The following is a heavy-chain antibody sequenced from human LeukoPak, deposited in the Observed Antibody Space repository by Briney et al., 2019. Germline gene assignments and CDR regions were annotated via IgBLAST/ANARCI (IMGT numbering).Heavy chain of an antibody. J-gene: IGHJ4*02. D-gene: IGHD3-22*01. CDR1: GFTVDSNY. CDR3: ARGDDSGYYDYFDY. Sequence: GGSLRLSCAASGFTVDSNYLSWVRQAPGKGLEWVSTIYTGGNTYYAASVKGRFTISSDFSKNTVFLHMNSLRAEDTAMYYCARGDDSGYYDYFDYWGQGALVTVSS. V-gene: IGHV3-53*01. CDR2: IYTGGNT.